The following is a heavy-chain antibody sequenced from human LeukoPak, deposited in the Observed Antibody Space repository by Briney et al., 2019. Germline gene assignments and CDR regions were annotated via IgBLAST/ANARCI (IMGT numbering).Heavy chain of an antibody. CDR1: GFTFSNYW. CDR3: ARGSYYYDNSGYYSTSDFDY. V-gene: IGHV3-7*01. Sequence: PGGSLRLSCAASGFTFSNYWMSWVRQAPGKGLEWVANIKHDGSEKNYVESVKGRFTISRDDAKNSLYLQMNSLRAEDTAVYYCARGSYYYDNSGYYSTSDFDYWGQGTLVTVSS. CDR2: IKHDGSEK. J-gene: IGHJ4*02. D-gene: IGHD3-22*01.